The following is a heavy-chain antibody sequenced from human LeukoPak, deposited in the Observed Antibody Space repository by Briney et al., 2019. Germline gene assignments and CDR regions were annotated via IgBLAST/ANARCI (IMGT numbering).Heavy chain of an antibody. D-gene: IGHD3-3*01. V-gene: IGHV3-30*02. Sequence: GGSLRLSCEASGFTFGSYGMHWIRQAPGKGLEWVAFIPYDVRNKYYGDSVKGRLTISRDNSKNTLYLEMNSLRPEDTAVYFCVKEGEWLFLDSWGQGALVTVSS. CDR3: VKEGEWLFLDS. J-gene: IGHJ5*02. CDR1: GFTFGSYG. CDR2: IPYDVRNK.